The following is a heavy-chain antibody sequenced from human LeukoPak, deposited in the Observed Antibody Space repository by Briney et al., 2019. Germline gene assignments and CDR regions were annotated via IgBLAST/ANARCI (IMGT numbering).Heavy chain of an antibody. D-gene: IGHD3-16*01. CDR3: ARDKAGDGGWQHFDY. CDR2: ISAYNGNT. J-gene: IGHJ4*02. Sequence: GASVKVSCKASGYTFTSYGISWVRQAPGQGLEWMGWISAYNGNTNYAQKLQGRVTMTTDTSTSTAYMELRSLRSDDTAVYYCARDKAGDGGWQHFDYWGQGTLVTVSS. CDR1: GYTFTSYG. V-gene: IGHV1-18*01.